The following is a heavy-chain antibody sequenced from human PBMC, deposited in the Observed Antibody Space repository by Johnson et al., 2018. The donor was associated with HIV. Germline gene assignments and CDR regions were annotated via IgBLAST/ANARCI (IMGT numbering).Heavy chain of an antibody. J-gene: IGHJ3*02. D-gene: IGHD3-16*01. CDR3: ARERRPWGPDAFDI. CDR2: IYSGGST. CDR1: GFTFSNAW. V-gene: IGHV3-66*01. Sequence: VLLVESGGGLVQPGGSLRLSCAASGFTFSNAWITWVRQGPGKGLEWVSVIYSGGSTYYADSVKGRFTISRDNSKNTLYLQMNSLRAEDTAVYYCARERRPWGPDAFDIWGQGTMVTVSS.